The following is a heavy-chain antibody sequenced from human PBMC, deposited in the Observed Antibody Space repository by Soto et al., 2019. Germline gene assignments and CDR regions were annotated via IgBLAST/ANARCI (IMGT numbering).Heavy chain of an antibody. D-gene: IGHD1-1*01. Sequence: KTSETLSPTCTVSGGSVNSGGYHWSWIRQHPGKGLEWIGDIYYSGSTYYNPSLKSRVTISIDTSTNHFSLHLSALTAADTAVYYCARAPIPNWNYYGMDVWGQGTTVTVSS. CDR2: IYYSGST. CDR1: GGSVNSGGYH. V-gene: IGHV4-31*03. CDR3: ARAPIPNWNYYGMDV. J-gene: IGHJ6*02.